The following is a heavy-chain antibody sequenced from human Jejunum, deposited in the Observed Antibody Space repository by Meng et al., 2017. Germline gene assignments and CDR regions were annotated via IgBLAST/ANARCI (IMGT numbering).Heavy chain of an antibody. Sequence: QVQLVESGGGVVQPGTSLRLSCVASGFTFSIYTIHWVRQAPGKGLEWVSIISYDGSNIQYADSVRDRFTISRDDSKKTVYLQMNNLRGDDTAVYYCARDSRPTYRIGWKFFDHWGQGTLVTVSS. J-gene: IGHJ4*02. CDR2: ISYDGSNI. V-gene: IGHV3-30-3*01. CDR1: GFTFSIYT. CDR3: ARDSRPTYRIGWKFFDH. D-gene: IGHD6-19*01.